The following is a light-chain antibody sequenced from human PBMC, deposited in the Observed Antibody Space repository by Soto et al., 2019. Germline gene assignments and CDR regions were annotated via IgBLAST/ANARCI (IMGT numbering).Light chain of an antibody. CDR2: EGS. J-gene: IGLJ1*01. Sequence: QSALTQPASVSGSPGQSITISCTGTSSDLGSYNLVSWYQQHPGKASKLMIYEGSKRPSGVSNRFSGSKSGNTASLTISGLQAEDEADYYCCSYAGSSTVYVFGTGTKLTVL. CDR3: CSYAGSSTVYV. V-gene: IGLV2-23*01. CDR1: SSDLGSYNL.